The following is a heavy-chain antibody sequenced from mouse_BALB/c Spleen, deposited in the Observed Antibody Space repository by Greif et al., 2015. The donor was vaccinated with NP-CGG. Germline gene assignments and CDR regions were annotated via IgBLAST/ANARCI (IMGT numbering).Heavy chain of an antibody. CDR1: GFSLTSYG. Sequence: QVQLKQSGPGLVQPSQSLSITCTVSGFSLTSYGVHWVRQSPGKGLEWLGVIWRGGSTDYNAAFMSRLSITKDNSKSQVFFKMNSLQADGTAIYYCAKNYGSSYWYFDVWGAGTTVTVSS. D-gene: IGHD1-1*01. J-gene: IGHJ1*01. CDR3: AKNYGSSYWYFDV. V-gene: IGHV2-5*01. CDR2: IWRGGST.